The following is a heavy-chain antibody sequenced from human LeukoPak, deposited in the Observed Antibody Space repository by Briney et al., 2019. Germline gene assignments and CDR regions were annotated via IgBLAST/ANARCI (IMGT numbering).Heavy chain of an antibody. D-gene: IGHD6-19*01. Sequence: SETLSLTCTVSGGSISSYYWTWIRQPPGKGLEWVGYIYYTGATSYNPSLKSRVTISVNTSKKQFSLKLTSVTAADTAVYYCARYGGSGWVIDNWGQGTLVTVSS. V-gene: IGHV4-59*08. CDR1: GGSISSYY. CDR2: IYYTGAT. J-gene: IGHJ4*02. CDR3: ARYGGSGWVIDN.